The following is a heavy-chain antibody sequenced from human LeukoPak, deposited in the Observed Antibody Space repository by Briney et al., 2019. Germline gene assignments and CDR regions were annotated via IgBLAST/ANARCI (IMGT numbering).Heavy chain of an antibody. J-gene: IGHJ4*02. Sequence: GGSLRLSCAASGFTFSSYEMNWVRQAPGKGLEWVSSISSSSSYIYYADSVKGRFTISRDNAKNSLYLQMNSLRAEDTAVYYCASEFRSKGYWGQGTLVTVSS. CDR1: GFTFSSYE. CDR3: ASEFRSKGY. V-gene: IGHV3-21*01. CDR2: ISSSSSYI.